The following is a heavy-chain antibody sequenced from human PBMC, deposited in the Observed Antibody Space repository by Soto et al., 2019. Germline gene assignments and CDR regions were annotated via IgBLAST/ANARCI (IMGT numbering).Heavy chain of an antibody. CDR1: GLTVSSNY. CDR2: IYRGGST. V-gene: IGHV3-66*01. Sequence: EVQLVESGGGLVQPGGSLRLSCAASGLTVSSNYMSWVRQAPGKGLEWVSVIYRGGSTYYADSVKGRFTISRDNSKNTLYLEMNSLRAEDTAVYYCASNDGYNFYDYWGQGTLVTFSS. J-gene: IGHJ4*02. D-gene: IGHD5-12*01. CDR3: ASNDGYNFYDY.